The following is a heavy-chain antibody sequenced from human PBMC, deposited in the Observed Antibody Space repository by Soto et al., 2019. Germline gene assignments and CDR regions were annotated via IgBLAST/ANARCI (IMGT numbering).Heavy chain of an antibody. D-gene: IGHD3-22*01. CDR3: ARGGWVYYDGSGYLYWFDP. V-gene: IGHV1-46*01. J-gene: IGHJ5*02. Sequence: ASVKVSCKASGYTFTSYYMHWVRQAPGQGLEWMGIVNPSGGSTSYAQKFQGRVTMTRDTSTSTVYMELSSLRSEDTAVYYCARGGWVYYDGSGYLYWFDPWGQGTLVTVSS. CDR1: GYTFTSYY. CDR2: VNPSGGST.